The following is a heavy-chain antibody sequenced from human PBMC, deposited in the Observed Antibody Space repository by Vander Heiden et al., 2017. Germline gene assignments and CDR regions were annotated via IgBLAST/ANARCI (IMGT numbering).Heavy chain of an antibody. D-gene: IGHD2-21*01. CDR3: TTALWFSGAFDI. V-gene: IGHV3-15*01. J-gene: IGHJ3*02. Sequence: EVQLVESGGGLVKPGGSLRLSFPASGFTFSNAWMSWVTQAPGKGLEWVGRIKSKTDGGTTDYAAPVKGRFTISRDDSKNTLYRQMNSLKTEDTAVYYCTTALWFSGAFDIWGQGTMVTVSS. CDR2: IKSKTDGGTT. CDR1: GFTFSNAW.